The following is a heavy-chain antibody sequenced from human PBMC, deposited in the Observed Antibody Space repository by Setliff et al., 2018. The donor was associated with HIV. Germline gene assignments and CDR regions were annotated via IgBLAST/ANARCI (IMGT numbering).Heavy chain of an antibody. J-gene: IGHJ6*03. CDR1: GYIFTYRY. CDR3: AIPRGDILAGDPTVFYMDV. Sequence: SVKVSCKASGYIFTYRYLHWVRQAPGQALEWMGWITPYNGNTNYAQKFQERVTITRDTSLNPVYMDLSSLRFEDTALYYCAIPRGDILAGDPTVFYMDVWGKGTTVTVSS. V-gene: IGHV1-45*02. CDR2: ITPYNGNT. D-gene: IGHD3-9*01.